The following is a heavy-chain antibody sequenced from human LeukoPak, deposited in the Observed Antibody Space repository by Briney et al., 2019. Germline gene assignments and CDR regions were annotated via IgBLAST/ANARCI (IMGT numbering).Heavy chain of an antibody. CDR1: GYSINSDYY. D-gene: IGHD1-26*01. Sequence: SETLSLTCTVSGYSINSDYYWSWIRQPPGRGLEWIGEINHSGSINYNPSLRSRVTISVDTSKNQFSLKLSSVTAADTAVYYCARARSGKWGFDYWGQGTLVTVSS. CDR2: INHSGSI. V-gene: IGHV4-34*01. CDR3: ARARSGKWGFDY. J-gene: IGHJ4*02.